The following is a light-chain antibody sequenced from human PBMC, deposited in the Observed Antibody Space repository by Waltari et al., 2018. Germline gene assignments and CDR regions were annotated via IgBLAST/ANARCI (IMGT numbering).Light chain of an antibody. CDR2: GAS. V-gene: IGKV3-20*01. Sequence: NVLTQSPGTLSLSPGERATPSCRASQSVINNYLAWYQHQPGQAPRLLIYGASSRATGIPDRFSGSGSGTDFTLTISRLEPEDSAVYFCHLYGSARTFGGGTKVEIK. J-gene: IGKJ4*01. CDR3: HLYGSART. CDR1: QSVINNY.